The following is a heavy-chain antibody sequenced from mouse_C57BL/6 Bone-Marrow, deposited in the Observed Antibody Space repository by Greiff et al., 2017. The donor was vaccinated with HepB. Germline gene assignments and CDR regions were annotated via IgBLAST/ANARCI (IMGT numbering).Heavy chain of an antibody. CDR2: IYPGNGDT. Sequence: QVQLQQPGAELVRPGASVKMSCKASGYTFTSYNMHWVKQTPRRGLEWIGAIYPGNGDTSYNQKFKGKATLTVDKSSSTAYMQLSSLTSEDSAVYFCARWYGSSNYWGKGTTLTVSS. J-gene: IGHJ2*01. CDR3: ARWYGSSNY. D-gene: IGHD1-1*01. CDR1: GYTFTSYN. V-gene: IGHV1-12*01.